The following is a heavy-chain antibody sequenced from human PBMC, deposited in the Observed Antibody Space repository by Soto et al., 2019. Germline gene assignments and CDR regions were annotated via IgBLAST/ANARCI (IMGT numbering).Heavy chain of an antibody. J-gene: IGHJ3*02. CDR3: ARDPITMVRGGVGAFDI. D-gene: IGHD3-10*01. CDR1: GFTFSSYE. Sequence: XGSLRLSCAASGFTFSSYEMNWVRQAPGKGLDWVSYIISSGSTIYYADSVKGRFTISRDNAKNSLYLQMNSLRAEDTAVYYCARDPITMVRGGVGAFDISGQGTMVTVSS. CDR2: IISSGSTI. V-gene: IGHV3-48*03.